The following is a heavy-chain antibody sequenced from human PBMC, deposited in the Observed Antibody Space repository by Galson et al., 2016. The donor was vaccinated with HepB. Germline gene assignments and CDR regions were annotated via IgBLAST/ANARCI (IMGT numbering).Heavy chain of an antibody. D-gene: IGHD2-21*01. CDR2: ISNTGNTI. CDR1: GLPFSDSY. CDR3: ATQLGLIIVPGNFDS. V-gene: IGHV3-11*01. J-gene: IGHJ4*02. Sequence: SLRLSCAASGLPFSDSYMSWIRQAPGKGLEWISYISNTGNTIYYADSVKGRFTISRDNAKNSVYLQMNTLRGEDTAVYYCATQLGLIIVPGNFDSWGQGTLVTVSS.